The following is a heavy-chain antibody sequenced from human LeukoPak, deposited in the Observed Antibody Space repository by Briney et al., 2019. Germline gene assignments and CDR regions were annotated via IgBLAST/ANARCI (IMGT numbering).Heavy chain of an antibody. J-gene: IGHJ2*01. V-gene: IGHV4-39*07. CDR2: IYYSGST. CDR3: AWSGFILWNFDL. CDR1: GGSISSGTYC. Sequence: SETLSLTCTVSGGSISSGTYCWTWIRQPPGKGLEWIASIYYSGSTFYNPSLKSRVTISVATSKNQFSLKLSSVTAADTAVYYCAWSGFILWNFDLWGRGTLVTVSS. D-gene: IGHD2-21*01.